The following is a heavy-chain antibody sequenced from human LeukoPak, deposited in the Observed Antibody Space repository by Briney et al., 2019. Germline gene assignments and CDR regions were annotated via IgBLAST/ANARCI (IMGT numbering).Heavy chain of an antibody. CDR3: ARVGLYCSSTSCYDYYYYMDV. D-gene: IGHD2-2*01. V-gene: IGHV4-34*01. CDR1: GGSFSGYY. Sequence: SETLSLTCAVYGGSFSGYYWSWIRQPPGKGLEWIGEINHSGSTNYNPSLKSRVTMSVDTSKNQFSLKLSSVTAADTAVYYCARVGLYCSSTSCYDYYYYMDVWGKGTTVTISS. J-gene: IGHJ6*03. CDR2: INHSGST.